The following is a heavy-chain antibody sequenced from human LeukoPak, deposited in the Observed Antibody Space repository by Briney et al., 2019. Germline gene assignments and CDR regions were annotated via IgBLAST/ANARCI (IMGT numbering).Heavy chain of an antibody. J-gene: IGHJ4*02. CDR2: ISGSGGST. D-gene: IGHD2-15*01. V-gene: IGHV3-23*01. CDR3: AKYCSGISCYRGFDY. CDR1: GFTFSSYF. Sequence: GGSLRLSCAASGFTFSSYFTSWVRQAPGKGLEWVSTISGSGGSTYYADSVKGRFTISRDNSKNTLYLQMNSLRAEDTAVYYCAKYCSGISCYRGFDYWGQGTLVTVSS.